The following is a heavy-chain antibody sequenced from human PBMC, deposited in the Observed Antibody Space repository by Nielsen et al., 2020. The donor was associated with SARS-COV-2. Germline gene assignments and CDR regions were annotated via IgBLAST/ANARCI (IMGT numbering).Heavy chain of an antibody. Sequence: GGSLRLSCAASGFTFSSYGMHWVRQAPGKGLEWVAVIWYDGSNKYYADSVKGRFTISRDNSKNTLYLQMNSLRAEDTAVYYCARVGAGSWWGDYWGQGTLVTVSS. CDR1: GFTFSSYG. D-gene: IGHD2-8*02. CDR3: ARVGAGSWWGDY. CDR2: IWYDGSNK. V-gene: IGHV3-33*01. J-gene: IGHJ4*02.